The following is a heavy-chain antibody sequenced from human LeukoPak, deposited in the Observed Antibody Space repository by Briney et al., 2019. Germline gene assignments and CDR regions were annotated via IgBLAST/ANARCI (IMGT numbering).Heavy chain of an antibody. J-gene: IGHJ4*02. CDR2: IYPSGDST. CDR3: AKDVVPDSGWDLDY. V-gene: IGHV3-23*01. Sequence: GGSLSLLCAASGFTFSTYSMTWVRHGPGKARVGVSSIYPSGDSTFYADSVKGRFTISRDNSKNTLYLQMSSLRTEDTAIYYCAKDVVPDSGWDLDYWGQGTLVTVSS. CDR1: GFTFSTYS. D-gene: IGHD6-19*01.